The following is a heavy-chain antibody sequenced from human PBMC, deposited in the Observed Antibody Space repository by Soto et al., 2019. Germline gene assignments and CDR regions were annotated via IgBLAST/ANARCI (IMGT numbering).Heavy chain of an antibody. CDR3: VQDRGPFGDGRERGDY. Sequence: QVQLVESGGGVVQPGRSLRLSCAASGFIFSSCAMHWVRQAPGKGLEWVAVISYDGINKYYGDSVKGRFAISRDNSKNTLYLQMNSLSADDTAVYYCVQDRGPFGDGRERGDYWAREPWSPSPQ. D-gene: IGHD3-16*01. CDR2: ISYDGINK. V-gene: IGHV3-30*09. CDR1: GFIFSSCA. J-gene: IGHJ4*02.